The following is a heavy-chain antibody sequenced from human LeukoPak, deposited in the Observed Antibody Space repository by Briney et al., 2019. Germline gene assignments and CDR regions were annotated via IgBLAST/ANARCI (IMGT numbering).Heavy chain of an antibody. Sequence: GGSLRLSCAASGFTFSSYGMSWVRQAPGKGLEWVSGISGSGGSTYYADSVKGRFTISRDNSKNTLYLQMNSLRAEDTAVYYCAKGPYISLSGDCFDPWGQGTLVTVSS. V-gene: IGHV3-23*01. J-gene: IGHJ5*02. D-gene: IGHD7-27*01. CDR3: AKGPYISLSGDCFDP. CDR2: ISGSGGST. CDR1: GFTFSSYG.